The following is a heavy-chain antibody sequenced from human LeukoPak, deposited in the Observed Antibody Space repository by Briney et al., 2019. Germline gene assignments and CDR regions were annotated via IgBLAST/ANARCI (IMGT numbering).Heavy chain of an antibody. D-gene: IGHD3-22*01. J-gene: IGHJ4*02. CDR3: ARQRLPPLYYYDSSGYYPLDY. CDR1: GFTFSSYE. V-gene: IGHV3-48*03. Sequence: PGGSLRLSCAASGFTFSSYEMNWVRQAPGKGLEWVSYISSSGSTIYYADSVKGRFTISRDNAKNSLYLQMNSLRAEDTAVYYCARQRLPPLYYYDSSGYYPLDYWGQGTLVTVSS. CDR2: ISSSGSTI.